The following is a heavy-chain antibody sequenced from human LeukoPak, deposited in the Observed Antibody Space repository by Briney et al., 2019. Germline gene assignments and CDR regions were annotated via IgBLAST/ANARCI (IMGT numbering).Heavy chain of an antibody. CDR3: ARLTSSYSYGSGSISREDWFDP. J-gene: IGHJ5*02. D-gene: IGHD3-10*01. CDR2: IYYSRST. V-gene: IGHV4-59*08. Sequence: SETLSRTCTVSGGSISSYYWSWIRQPPGKGLEWIGYIYYSRSTNYNPSLKSRVTISLDESKNQFSLKLSSVTAADTAVYYCARLTSSYSYGSGSISREDWFDPWGQGTLVTVSS. CDR1: GGSISSYY.